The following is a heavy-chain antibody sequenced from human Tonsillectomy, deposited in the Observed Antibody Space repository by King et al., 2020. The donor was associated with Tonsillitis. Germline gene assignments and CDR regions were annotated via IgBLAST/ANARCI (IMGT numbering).Heavy chain of an antibody. CDR3: ARVSWVGADDY. CDR1: GYTFTNYD. Sequence: QLVQSGAEVKKPGASVKVSCEASGYTFTNYDINWVRQAPGQGLEWMGWMNPNSGNAGYAQKFQGRVTMTRNTSISTAYMKLSSLKSEDTAVYYCARVSWVGADDYWGQGTLVTVSS. J-gene: IGHJ4*02. V-gene: IGHV1-8*01. D-gene: IGHD1-26*01. CDR2: MNPNSGNA.